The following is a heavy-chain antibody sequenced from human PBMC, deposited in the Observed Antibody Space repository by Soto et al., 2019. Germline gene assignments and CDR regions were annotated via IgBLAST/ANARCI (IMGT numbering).Heavy chain of an antibody. V-gene: IGHV1-3*01. CDR3: ARDHHGSGTYYYYYGMDV. Sequence: ASVKVSCKASGYSLTSYTMHWVRQAPGQRLEWMGWINAANGNTKYSQNFQGRVTITRDTSASTAYMELSSLRSEDTAVYYCARDHHGSGTYYYYYGMDVWGQGTTVTV. CDR1: GYSLTSYT. J-gene: IGHJ6*02. D-gene: IGHD3-10*01. CDR2: INAANGNT.